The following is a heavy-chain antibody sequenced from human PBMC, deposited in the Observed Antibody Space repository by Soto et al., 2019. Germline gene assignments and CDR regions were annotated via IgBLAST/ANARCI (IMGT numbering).Heavy chain of an antibody. CDR1: GFTFSSYA. CDR3: AKPPYGSGSYVPYGMDV. J-gene: IGHJ6*02. D-gene: IGHD3-10*01. CDR2: ISGSGGST. Sequence: LRLSCAASGFTFSSYAMSWVRQAPGKGLEWVSAISGSGGSTYYADSVKGRFTISRDNSKNTLYLQMNSLRAEDTAVYYCAKPPYGSGSYVPYGMDVWGQGTTVTVSS. V-gene: IGHV3-23*01.